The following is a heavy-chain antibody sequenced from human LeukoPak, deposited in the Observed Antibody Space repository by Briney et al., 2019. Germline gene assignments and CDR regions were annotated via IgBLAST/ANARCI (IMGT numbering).Heavy chain of an antibody. CDR1: GFTFSNAW. CDR2: IKSKTDGGTT. D-gene: IGHD2-15*01. V-gene: IGHV3-15*01. CDR3: TTLCSGGSCD. Sequence: GGSLRLSCAPSGFTFSNAWMSWLRQAPGKGVEGVGRIKSKTDGGTTDYAAPVKCRFTISRDDSKKTLYLQMNSLKAEGTAVYYCTTLCSGGSCDWGQGTLVTVSS. J-gene: IGHJ4*02.